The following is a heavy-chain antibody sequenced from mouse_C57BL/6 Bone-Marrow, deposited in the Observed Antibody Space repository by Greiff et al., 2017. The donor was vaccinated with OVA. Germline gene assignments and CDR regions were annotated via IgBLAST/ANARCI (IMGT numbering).Heavy chain of an antibody. V-gene: IGHV14-3*01. CDR2: IDPANGNT. CDR1: GFNITNTY. CDR3: APYYYGSYAMDY. J-gene: IGHJ4*01. Sequence: VQLKQSVAELVRPGASVKLSCTASGFNITNTYLHWVKQRPEQGLEWIGRIDPANGNTKYAPKFQVKATITADTSSNTAYLQLSSLTSEDTAIYYCAPYYYGSYAMDYWGQGTSVTVSS. D-gene: IGHD1-1*01.